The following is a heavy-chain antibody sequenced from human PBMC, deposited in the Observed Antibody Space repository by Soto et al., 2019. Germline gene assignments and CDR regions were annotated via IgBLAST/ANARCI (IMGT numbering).Heavy chain of an antibody. Sequence: GASVKVSCKASGGTFSSYAISWVRQAPGQGXEWMGGIIPIFGTANYAQKFQGRVTITADESTSTAYMELSSLRSEDTAVYYCARVGESNVDIVATPSYYYYGMDVWGQGATVTVSS. V-gene: IGHV1-69*13. CDR2: IIPIFGTA. CDR1: GGTFSSYA. CDR3: ARVGESNVDIVATPSYYYYGMDV. J-gene: IGHJ6*02. D-gene: IGHD5-12*01.